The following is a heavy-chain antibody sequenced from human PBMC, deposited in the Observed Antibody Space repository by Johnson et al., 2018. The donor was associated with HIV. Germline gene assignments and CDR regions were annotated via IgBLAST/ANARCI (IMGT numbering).Heavy chain of an antibody. CDR3: ARISGWYSPAFDI. CDR2: IQQDGSAK. J-gene: IGHJ3*02. V-gene: IGHV3-7*01. Sequence: VQLVESGGGLVQPGGSLRLSCAASRIPFSRYWMTWVRQAPGQGLAWVANIQQDGSAKSYVDSVKGRFTISRDNAKNSLYLQMNSLRAEDTAVYYCARISGWYSPAFDIWGQGTMVTVSS. D-gene: IGHD6-19*01. CDR1: RIPFSRYW.